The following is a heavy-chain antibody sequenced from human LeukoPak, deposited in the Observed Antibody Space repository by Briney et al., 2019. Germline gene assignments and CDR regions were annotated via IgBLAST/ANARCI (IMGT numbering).Heavy chain of an antibody. V-gene: IGHV4-30-4*08. CDR2: IYYSGST. J-gene: IGHJ4*02. Sequence: SETLSLTCTVSGGSIRSSLYYWAWIRQTPGKGLEWIGYIYYSGSTYYNPSLKSRVTISVDTSKNQFSLKLSSVTAADTAVYYCARVGAPHGDCDYWGQGTLVTVSS. CDR1: GGSIRSSLYY. D-gene: IGHD4-17*01. CDR3: ARVGAPHGDCDY.